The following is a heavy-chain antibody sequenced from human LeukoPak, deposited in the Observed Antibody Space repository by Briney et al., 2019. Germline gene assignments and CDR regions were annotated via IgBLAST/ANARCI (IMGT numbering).Heavy chain of an antibody. CDR2: IKSKTDGGTT. CDR3: TTAYYDFWSGFTDAFDI. V-gene: IGHV3-15*07. D-gene: IGHD3-3*01. CDR1: GFTFSNAW. Sequence: GGSLRLSCAASGFTFSNAWMNWVRQAPGKGLEWVGRIKSKTDGGTTDYAAPVKGRFTISRDDSKNTLYLQMNSLKTEDTAVYYCTTAYYDFWSGFTDAFDIWGQGAMVTVSS. J-gene: IGHJ3*02.